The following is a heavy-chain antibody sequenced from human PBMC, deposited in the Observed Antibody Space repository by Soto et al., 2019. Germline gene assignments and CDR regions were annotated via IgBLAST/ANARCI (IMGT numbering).Heavy chain of an antibody. CDR1: GGSISSYY. V-gene: IGHV4-59*01. D-gene: IGHD2-2*01. J-gene: IGHJ6*02. Sequence: SETLSLTCTVSGGSISSYYWSWIRQPPGKGLEWIGYIYYSGSTNYNPSLKSRVTISVDTSKNQFSLKLSSVTAADTAVYYCARGKVVPAARYYYYYGMDVWGQGTTVTVS. CDR3: ARGKVVPAARYYYYYGMDV. CDR2: IYYSGST.